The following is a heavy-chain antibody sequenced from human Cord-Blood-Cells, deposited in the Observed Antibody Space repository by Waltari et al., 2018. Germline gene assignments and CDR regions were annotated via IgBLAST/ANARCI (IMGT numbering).Heavy chain of an antibody. CDR1: GGSFSGYY. Sequence: QVQLQQWGAGLLKPSETLSLTCAVYGGSFSGYYWSWIRQPPGKGLEWIGEINHSGSTNYNPSLKRRVTISVDTSKNQFSRKLSSVTAADTAVYYGAGPRGDEDAFDIWGQGTMVTVSS. V-gene: IGHV4-34*01. D-gene: IGHD3-10*01. CDR3: AGPRGDEDAFDI. J-gene: IGHJ3*02. CDR2: INHSGST.